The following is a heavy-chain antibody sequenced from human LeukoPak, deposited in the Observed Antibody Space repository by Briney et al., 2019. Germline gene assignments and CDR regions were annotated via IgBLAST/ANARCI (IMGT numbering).Heavy chain of an antibody. CDR3: ARALTLPYYYGSGSYSGYMDV. V-gene: IGHV4-34*01. CDR2: INHSGST. D-gene: IGHD3-10*01. CDR1: GGSLSGYY. J-gene: IGHJ6*03. Sequence: SETLSLTCAVYGGSLSGYYWSWIRQPPGKGLEWIGEINHSGSTNYNPSLKSRVTISVDTSKNQFSLKLSSVTAADTAVYYCARALTLPYYYGSGSYSGYMDVWGKGTTVTVSS.